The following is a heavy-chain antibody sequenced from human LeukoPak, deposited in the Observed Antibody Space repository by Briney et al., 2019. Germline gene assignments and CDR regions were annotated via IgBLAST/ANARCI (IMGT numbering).Heavy chain of an antibody. CDR2: INHSGST. CDR3: ANIAVAGDGYFQH. J-gene: IGHJ1*01. Sequence: SETLSLTCAVYDGSFSGYYWSWIRQPPGKGLEWIGEINHSGSTNYSPSLKSRVTISVDTSKNQFSLKLSSVTAADTAVYYCANIAVAGDGYFQHWGQGTLVTVSS. D-gene: IGHD6-19*01. CDR1: DGSFSGYY. V-gene: IGHV4-34*01.